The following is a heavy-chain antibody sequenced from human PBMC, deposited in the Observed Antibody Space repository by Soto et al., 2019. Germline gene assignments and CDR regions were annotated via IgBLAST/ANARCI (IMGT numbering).Heavy chain of an antibody. CDR3: ARVDFWSGYYMAWFDP. CDR1: GYTFTSYG. D-gene: IGHD3-3*01. CDR2: VSAYNGNT. V-gene: IGHV1-18*04. J-gene: IGHJ5*02. Sequence: GAPVKVSCKASGYTFTSYGISWVRQAPGQGLEWMGWVSAYNGNTNYAQKLQGRVTMTTDTSTSTAYMELRSLRSDDAAVYYCARVDFWSGYYMAWFDPWGQGTLVTVSS.